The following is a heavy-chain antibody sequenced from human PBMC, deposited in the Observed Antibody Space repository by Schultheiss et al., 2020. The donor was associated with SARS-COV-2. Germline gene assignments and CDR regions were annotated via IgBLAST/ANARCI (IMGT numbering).Heavy chain of an antibody. CDR1: GGSISSSN. CDR2: ISSSSSYI. Sequence: ETLSLTCAVSGGSISSSNWWSWVRQPPGKGLEWVSSISSSSSYIYYADSVKGRFTISRDNAKNSLYLQMNSLRAEDTAVYYCNYYDSSGPRGMDVWGQGTTVTVSS. D-gene: IGHD3-22*01. CDR3: NYYDSSGPRGMDV. J-gene: IGHJ6*02. V-gene: IGHV3-21*01.